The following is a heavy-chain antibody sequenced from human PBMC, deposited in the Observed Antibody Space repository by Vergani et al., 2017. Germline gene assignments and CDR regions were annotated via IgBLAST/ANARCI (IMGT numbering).Heavy chain of an antibody. J-gene: IGHJ4*02. Sequence: VQLVESGGGVVQPGRSLRLSCAASGFTFSSYWMSWVRQAPGKGLEWVANIKQDGSEKYYVDSVKGRFTISRDNAKNSLYLQMNSLRAEDTAVYYCARDLSNWNDLNYIDYWGQGTLVTVSS. D-gene: IGHD1-1*01. CDR1: GFTFSSYW. V-gene: IGHV3-7*01. CDR3: ARDLSNWNDLNYIDY. CDR2: IKQDGSEK.